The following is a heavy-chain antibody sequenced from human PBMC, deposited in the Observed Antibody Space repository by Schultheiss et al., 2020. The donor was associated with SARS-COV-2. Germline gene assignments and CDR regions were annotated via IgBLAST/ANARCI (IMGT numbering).Heavy chain of an antibody. V-gene: IGHV3-64*01. CDR1: GFTFSSYA. CDR2: ISSNGGST. Sequence: GGSLRLSCAASGFTFSSYAMSWVRQAPGKGLEWVSAISSNGGSTYYANSVKGRFTISRDNSKNTLYLQMGSLRAEDMAVYYCAREVNYYDSGYWYFDLWGRGTLVTVSS. D-gene: IGHD3-22*01. CDR3: AREVNYYDSGYWYFDL. J-gene: IGHJ2*01.